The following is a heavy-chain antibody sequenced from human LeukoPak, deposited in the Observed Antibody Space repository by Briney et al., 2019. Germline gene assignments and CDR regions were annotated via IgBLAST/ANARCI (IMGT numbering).Heavy chain of an antibody. D-gene: IGHD3-22*01. CDR3: ARGSFTMIETYYFDY. CDR1: GGSFSGYY. Sequence: SETLSLTCAVYGGSFSGYYWSWIRQPPGKGLEWIGEINHSGSTNYNPSLKSRVTTSVDTSKNQFSLNLSSVTAADTAVYYCARGSFTMIETYYFDYWGQGTLVTVSS. J-gene: IGHJ4*02. CDR2: INHSGST. V-gene: IGHV4-34*01.